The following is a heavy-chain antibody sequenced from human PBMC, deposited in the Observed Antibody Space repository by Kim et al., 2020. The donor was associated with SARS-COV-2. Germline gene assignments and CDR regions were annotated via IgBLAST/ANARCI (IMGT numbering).Heavy chain of an antibody. CDR3: SRAPVIVVVPAAMPYYYGMAV. J-gene: IGHJ6*02. CDR2: INHSGST. Sequence: SETLSLTCAVYGGSFSGYYWSWIRQPPGKGLEWIGEINHSGSTNYNPSLKSRVTISVDTSKNQFSLKLSSVTAADTAGYYCSRAPVIVVVPAAMPYYYGMAVWGQGTTVTVSS. V-gene: IGHV4-34*01. D-gene: IGHD2-2*01. CDR1: GGSFSGYY.